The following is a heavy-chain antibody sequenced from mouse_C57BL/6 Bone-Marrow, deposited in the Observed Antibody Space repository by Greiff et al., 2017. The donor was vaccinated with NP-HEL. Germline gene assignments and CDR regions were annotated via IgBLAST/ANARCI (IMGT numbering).Heavy chain of an antibody. CDR2: ISSGSSTI. CDR3: ARRTVVATGNYYAMDY. Sequence: EVHLVESGGGLVKPGGSLKLSCAASGFTFSDYGMHWVRQAPEKGLEWVAYISSGSSTIYYADTVKGRLTISRDNAKNTLFLQMTRLRAEDTAMYYCARRTVVATGNYYAMDYGGQGTSVTVSS. CDR1: GFTFSDYG. J-gene: IGHJ4*01. D-gene: IGHD1-1*01. V-gene: IGHV5-17*01.